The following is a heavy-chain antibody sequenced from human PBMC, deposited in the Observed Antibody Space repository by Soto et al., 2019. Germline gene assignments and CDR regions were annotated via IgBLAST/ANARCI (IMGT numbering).Heavy chain of an antibody. CDR1: GFNLTAYA. D-gene: IGHD5-12*01. Sequence: PGGSLRLSCAASGFNLTAYAMTWVRQAPGKRPEWVSTIGDRDDAKHYADSVNGRVAISRDNSRNMLYLQMRSLTVEDTTVSYLAKRRTEEATMLDNWCPGTLVTVSS. J-gene: IGHJ4*02. CDR3: AKRRTEEATMLDN. CDR2: IGDRDDAK. V-gene: IGHV3-23*01.